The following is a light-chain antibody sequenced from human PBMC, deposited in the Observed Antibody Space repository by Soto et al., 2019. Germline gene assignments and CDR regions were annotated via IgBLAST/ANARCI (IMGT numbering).Light chain of an antibody. CDR1: QSISNY. CDR3: QQSYSTPPWT. J-gene: IGKJ1*01. V-gene: IGKV1-39*01. CDR2: AAS. Sequence: DIQMTQSPSSLSASVGDRVTITCRASQSISNYLNWYQQKPGKAPKLLIYAASSLQSGVPSRFSGSGSGTDFTLTISSRQPEDFATYYCQQSYSTPPWTFGQGTKVEIK.